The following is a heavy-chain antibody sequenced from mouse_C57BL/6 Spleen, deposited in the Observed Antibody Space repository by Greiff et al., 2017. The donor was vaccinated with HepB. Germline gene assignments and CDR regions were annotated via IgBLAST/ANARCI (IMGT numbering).Heavy chain of an antibody. D-gene: IGHD2-4*01. CDR2: IGPGSGST. CDR1: GYTFTDYY. J-gene: IGHJ4*01. CDR3: ARGRGIYYDYDADAMDY. V-gene: IGHV1-77*01. Sequence: QVQLQQSGAELVKPGASVKISCKASGYTFTDYYINWVKQRPGQGLEWIGKIGPGSGSTYYNEKFKGKATLTADKSSSTAYMQLSSLTSEDSAVYFWARGRGIYYDYDADAMDYWGQGTSVTVSS.